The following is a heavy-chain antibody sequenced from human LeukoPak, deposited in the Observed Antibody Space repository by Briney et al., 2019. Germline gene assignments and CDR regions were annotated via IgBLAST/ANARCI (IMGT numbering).Heavy chain of an antibody. CDR1: GYTFTSYD. D-gene: IGHD1-26*01. CDR2: MNPNSGNT. V-gene: IGHV1-8*03. Sequence: GASVKVSCKASGYTFTSYDINWVRQATGQGLEWMGWMNPNSGNTGYAQKFQGRVTITRNTSISTAYMELSSLRSEDTAVYYCARGMEWELHLFDYWGQGTLVTVSS. CDR3: ARGMEWELHLFDY. J-gene: IGHJ4*02.